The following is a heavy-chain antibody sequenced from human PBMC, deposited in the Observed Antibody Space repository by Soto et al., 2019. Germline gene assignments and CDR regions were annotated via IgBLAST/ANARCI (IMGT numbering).Heavy chain of an antibody. Sequence: GASVKVSCKASGYTFARYAIHWVRQAPGQGLECMGWIDAGNGNTESSQKFRGRVTITWDPSASTAYMEVSSLRPEDTAVYYCARGGTYKYGYFDYWGQGTQVTVSS. CDR3: ARGGTYKYGYFDY. CDR2: IDAGNGNT. J-gene: IGHJ4*02. D-gene: IGHD5-18*01. CDR1: GYTFARYA. V-gene: IGHV1-3*01.